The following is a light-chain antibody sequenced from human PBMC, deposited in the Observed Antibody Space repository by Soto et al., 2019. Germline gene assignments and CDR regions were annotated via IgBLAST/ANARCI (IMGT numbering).Light chain of an antibody. Sequence: EVVLTQSPGTLSLSPGEGATLSGRASQSIISSYLAWYQHKPGQAPRLLIYGVSSRATGVPDRFSGSGSGTDFTLTISRLEPEDFAVYYGQQYGNSVPFTFGQGTKLVIK. CDR1: QSIISSY. CDR3: QQYGNSVPFT. V-gene: IGKV3-20*01. J-gene: IGKJ2*01. CDR2: GVS.